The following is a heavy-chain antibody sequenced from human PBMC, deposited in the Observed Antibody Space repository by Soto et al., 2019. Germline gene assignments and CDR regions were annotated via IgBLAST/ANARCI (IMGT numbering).Heavy chain of an antibody. CDR3: ARVPYY. V-gene: IGHV4-39*07. CDR2: MYHSGST. J-gene: IGHJ4*02. CDR1: GGSISSSSYY. D-gene: IGHD2-2*01. Sequence: SETLSLTCTVSGGSISSSSYYWGWIRQPPGKGLEWIGYMYHSGSTYYNPSLKSRVTISIDRSKNQFSLKLSSVTAADTAVYYCARVPYYWGQGILVTVSA.